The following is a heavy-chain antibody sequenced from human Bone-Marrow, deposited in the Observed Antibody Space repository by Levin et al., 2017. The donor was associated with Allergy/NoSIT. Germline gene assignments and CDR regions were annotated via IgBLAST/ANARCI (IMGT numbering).Heavy chain of an antibody. CDR2: ISYSGGT. D-gene: IGHD2-2*02. CDR1: GGSISTYY. Sequence: KSSETLSLTCSVSGGSISTYYWGWIRQPPGKGLEWIGYISYSGGTNYNASLKSRVAISVDTSRNRFSLKLSSVTAADTDVYYCARGLGYCTTTSCYNAPLEDYFYALDVWGQGTTVTVSS. J-gene: IGHJ6*02. CDR3: ARGLGYCTTTSCYNAPLEDYFYALDV. V-gene: IGHV4-59*01.